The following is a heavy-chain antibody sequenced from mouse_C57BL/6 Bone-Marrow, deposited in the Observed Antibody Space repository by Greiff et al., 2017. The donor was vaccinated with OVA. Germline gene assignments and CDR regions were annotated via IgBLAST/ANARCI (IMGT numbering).Heavy chain of an antibody. CDR2: IYPGGGYT. CDR3: ARRGARDLLLWYYFDD. D-gene: IGHD2-10*01. J-gene: IGHJ2*01. CDR1: GYTFTNYW. Sequence: VQLQQSGAELVRPGTSVKMSCKASGYTFTNYWIGWAKQRPGHGLEWIGDIYPGGGYTNYNEKFKGKATLTAEKSSSTAYLQFRSLTSEDSAIYYCARRGARDLLLWYYFDDWGQGTTLTVSS. V-gene: IGHV1-63*01.